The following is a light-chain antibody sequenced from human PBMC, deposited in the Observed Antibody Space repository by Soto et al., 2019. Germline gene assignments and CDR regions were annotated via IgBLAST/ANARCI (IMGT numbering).Light chain of an antibody. CDR3: SSYTSSRAYV. V-gene: IGLV2-14*01. CDR2: EVS. CDR1: SSDVGGYNY. J-gene: IGLJ1*01. Sequence: QSALTQPASVSGSPGQSITMSCTGTSSDVGGYNYVSWYQQQSGKAPKLMIHEVSNRPSGVSNRFSGSKSGNTASLTISGLQAEDEADYYCSSYTSSRAYVFGIGTKVTVL.